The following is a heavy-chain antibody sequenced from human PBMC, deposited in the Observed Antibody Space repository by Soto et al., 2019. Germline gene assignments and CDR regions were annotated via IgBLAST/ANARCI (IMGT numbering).Heavy chain of an antibody. CDR2: INGGTGQT. Sequence: ASVKVSCKASGYTFSTYAMHWVRQAPGQSLEWMGWINGGTGQTRYSQRFQDRVTITRDTSAKTTYMDLTSLRSEDTAVYYCARGKGMEENYYYYGMDIWGQGTTVTVS. CDR3: ARGKGMEENYYYYGMDI. J-gene: IGHJ6*02. CDR1: GYTFSTYA. D-gene: IGHD1-1*01. V-gene: IGHV1-3*01.